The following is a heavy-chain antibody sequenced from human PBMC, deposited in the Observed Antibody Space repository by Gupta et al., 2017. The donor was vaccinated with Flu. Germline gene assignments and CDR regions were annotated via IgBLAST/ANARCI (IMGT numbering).Heavy chain of an antibody. D-gene: IGHD3-22*01. CDR2: IYYSGST. V-gene: IGHV4-39*01. Sequence: QLQLQESGPGLVKPSETLSLTCTVSGGSISSSSSYWGWIRQPPGKGLEWIGSIYYSGSTYYNPSLKSRVTISVDTSKNQFSLKLSSVTAADTAVYYCAVNYYDSSGYWDYWGQGTLVTVSS. J-gene: IGHJ4*02. CDR1: GGSISSSSSY. CDR3: AVNYYDSSGYWDY.